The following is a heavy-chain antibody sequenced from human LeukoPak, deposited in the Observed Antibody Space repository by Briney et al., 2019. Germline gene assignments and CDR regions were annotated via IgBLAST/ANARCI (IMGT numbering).Heavy chain of an antibody. J-gene: IGHJ4*02. CDR1: GFTFSDYY. D-gene: IGHD4-23*01. CDR2: ISSSSYT. Sequence: GGSLRLSCAAFGFTFSDYYMSWIRQAPGKGLEWVSYISSSSYTNYADSVKGRFTISRDNAKNSLYLQMNSLRAEDTAVYYCARVFHHATTVVLDYWGQGTLVTVSS. CDR3: ARVFHHATTVVLDY. V-gene: IGHV3-11*06.